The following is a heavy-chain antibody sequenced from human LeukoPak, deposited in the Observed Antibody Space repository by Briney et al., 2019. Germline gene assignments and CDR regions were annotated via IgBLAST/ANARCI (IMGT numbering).Heavy chain of an antibody. Sequence: ASVKVSCKAPGGTFSSYAISWVRQAPGQGLEWMGWISAYNGNTNYAQKLQGRVTMTTDTSTSTAYMELRSLRSDDTAVYYCARDYSYDFWSGYYSALDYWGQGTLVTVSS. J-gene: IGHJ4*02. V-gene: IGHV1-18*01. CDR3: ARDYSYDFWSGYYSALDY. CDR1: GGTFSSYA. D-gene: IGHD3-3*01. CDR2: ISAYNGNT.